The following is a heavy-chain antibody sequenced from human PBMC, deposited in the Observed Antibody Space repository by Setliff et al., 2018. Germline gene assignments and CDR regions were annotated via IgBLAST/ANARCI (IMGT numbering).Heavy chain of an antibody. CDR3: AREGVDTRSSTDYRYYMDV. V-gene: IGHV1-69*05. J-gene: IGHJ6*03. D-gene: IGHD2-15*01. Sequence: SVKVSCKATGGTFRNYGISWVRQAPGQGLEWMGGTIPMFGTTNYAQKFQGRVTVITDGSTSTAYMELSSLKSEDTAMYYCAREGVDTRSSTDYRYYMDVWGKGTTVTVSS. CDR2: TIPMFGTT. CDR1: GGTFRNYG.